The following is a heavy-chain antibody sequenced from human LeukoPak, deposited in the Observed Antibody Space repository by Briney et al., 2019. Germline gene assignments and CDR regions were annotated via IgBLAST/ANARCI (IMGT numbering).Heavy chain of an antibody. V-gene: IGHV1-18*01. CDR2: ISAYNGNT. D-gene: IGHD2-15*01. Sequence: GASVKVSCKASGYTFTSYGISWVRQAPGQGLEWMGWISAYNGNTNYAQKLQGRVTMTTDTSTSTAYMELRSLRSDDTAVYYCARAPISYCSGGSCRYFDYWGQGTLVTVSS. J-gene: IGHJ4*02. CDR3: ARAPISYCSGGSCRYFDY. CDR1: GYTFTSYG.